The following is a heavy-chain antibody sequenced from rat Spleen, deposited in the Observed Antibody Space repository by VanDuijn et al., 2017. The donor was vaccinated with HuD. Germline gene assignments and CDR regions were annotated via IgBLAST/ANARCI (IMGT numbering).Heavy chain of an antibody. V-gene: IGHV5-31*01. CDR1: GITFNNYW. D-gene: IGHD1-4*01. CDR2: ISNAGDT. J-gene: IGHJ2*01. Sequence: EVQLVESGGGRVQPGGSLKLSCVASGITFNNYWMTWIRQAPGKGLEWVASISNAGDTYYPDSVKGRFSISRENAKSTTYLHMNSLRSEDTATYYCSPLPGHNLDYWGQGVMVTASS. CDR3: SPLPGHNLDY.